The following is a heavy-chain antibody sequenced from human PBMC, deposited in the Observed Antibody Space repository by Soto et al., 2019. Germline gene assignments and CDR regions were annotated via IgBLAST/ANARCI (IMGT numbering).Heavy chain of an antibody. D-gene: IGHD2-8*01. CDR3: ARVRPRIVLMVYAPYYFDY. CDR1: GYTFTSYG. Sequence: ASVKVSCKASGYTFTSYGISWVRQAPGQGLEWMGWISAYNGNTNYAQKLQGRVTMTTDTSTSTAYMELRSLRSDDTAVYYCARVRPRIVLMVYAPYYFDYWGPGTLVTVSS. V-gene: IGHV1-18*04. J-gene: IGHJ4*02. CDR2: ISAYNGNT.